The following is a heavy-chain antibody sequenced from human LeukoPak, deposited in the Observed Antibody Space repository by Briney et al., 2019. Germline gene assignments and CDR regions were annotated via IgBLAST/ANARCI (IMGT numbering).Heavy chain of an antibody. V-gene: IGHV4-4*02. J-gene: IGHJ5*02. Sequence: SETLSLTCAVSGGSISSSNWWSWVRQPPGKGLEWVGEIYHSGSTNYNPSLKSRVTISVDTSKNQFSLKLSSVTAADTAVYYCARTYYYGSGSSRRGWFDPWGQGTLVTVSS. D-gene: IGHD3-10*01. CDR2: IYHSGST. CDR1: GGSISSSNW. CDR3: ARTYYYGSGSSRRGWFDP.